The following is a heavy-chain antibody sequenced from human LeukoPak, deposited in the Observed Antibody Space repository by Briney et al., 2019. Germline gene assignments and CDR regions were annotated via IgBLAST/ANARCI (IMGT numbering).Heavy chain of an antibody. CDR1: GGSISSYY. D-gene: IGHD6-6*01. CDR2: IYYSGST. J-gene: IGHJ4*02. Sequence: SETLSLTCTVSGGSISSYYWSWIRQPPGKGLEWIGYIYYSGSTNYNPSLKSRVTISVDTSKNQFSLKLSSVTAADTAVYYCARGEEYSSSIDYWGQGTLVTVSS. V-gene: IGHV4-59*01. CDR3: ARGEEYSSSIDY.